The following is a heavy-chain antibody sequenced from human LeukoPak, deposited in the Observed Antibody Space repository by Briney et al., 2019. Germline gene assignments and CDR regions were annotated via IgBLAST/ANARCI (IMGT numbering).Heavy chain of an antibody. CDR1: GFTFSNVW. Sequence: PGGSLRLSCAASGFTFSNVWMTWVRRAPGKGPVWVSRINDDGSDTTYADSVKGRFTISRDDAKNMLFLQMNSLRAEDTAVYYCVRGGPSTWSWGQGTLVTVSS. J-gene: IGHJ5*02. D-gene: IGHD2-15*01. CDR2: INDDGSDT. CDR3: VRGGPSTWS. V-gene: IGHV3-74*01.